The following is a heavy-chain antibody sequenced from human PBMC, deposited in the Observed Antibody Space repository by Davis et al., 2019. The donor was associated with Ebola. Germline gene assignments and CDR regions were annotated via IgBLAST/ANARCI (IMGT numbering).Heavy chain of an antibody. V-gene: IGHV3-53*01. Sequence: GGSLRLSCAASGFSVSSNYMSWVRQAPGKGLEWVSVIYSGGTTYYADSVKGRFTISSDNSKNTLNLQMNSLRAEDTAVYHCARAVQGVAATVPYYYYGMDVWGQGTTVTVSS. D-gene: IGHD6-25*01. J-gene: IGHJ6*02. CDR2: IYSGGTT. CDR3: ARAVQGVAATVPYYYYGMDV. CDR1: GFSVSSNY.